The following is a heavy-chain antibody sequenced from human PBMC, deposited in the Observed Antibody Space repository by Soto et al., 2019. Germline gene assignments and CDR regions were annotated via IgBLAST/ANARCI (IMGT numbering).Heavy chain of an antibody. CDR1: GVSITSYF. V-gene: IGHV4-59*01. Sequence: SETLSLTCTVSGVSITSYFWSWIRQTPGKGLDWIGSISFSGATYSTPSLKGRAALSVDTSENHLSLTLNSVKSADTAVYFCARDRREGYKRYFEFWGLGNQVNV. J-gene: IGHJ4*02. CDR2: ISFSGAT. D-gene: IGHD3-9*01. CDR3: ARDRREGYKRYFEF.